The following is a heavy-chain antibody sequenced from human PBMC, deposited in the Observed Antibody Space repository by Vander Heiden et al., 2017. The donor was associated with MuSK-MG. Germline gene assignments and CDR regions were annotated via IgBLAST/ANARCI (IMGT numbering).Heavy chain of an antibody. CDR2: IYKDGSEK. D-gene: IGHD7-27*01. J-gene: IGHJ5*02. V-gene: IGHV3-7*01. Sequence: EVHLVESGGGLVQPGGSLRLSCTASGFTFHQSWMNWFRQAPGKGLEGVDNIYKDGSEKYYVHSVEGRFTISRDNANNALYLQMNSLRAEDTATYYCARENWGYFSWGKGTLVTGSS. CDR3: ARENWGYFS. CDR1: GFTFHQSW.